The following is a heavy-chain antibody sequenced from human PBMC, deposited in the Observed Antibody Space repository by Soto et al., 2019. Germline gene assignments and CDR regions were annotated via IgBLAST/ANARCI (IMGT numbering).Heavy chain of an antibody. Sequence: GGSLRLSCAASGFTFSSYGMHRVRQAPGKGLEWVAVIWCDGSNKYYADSVKGRFTISRDNSKNTLYLQMNSLRAEDTAVYYCARGPXYDFWSGYPPGYYGMDVWGQGTTVTVSS. D-gene: IGHD3-3*01. CDR3: ARGPXYDFWSGYPPGYYGMDV. CDR2: IWCDGSNK. CDR1: GFTFSSYG. J-gene: IGHJ6*02. V-gene: IGHV3-33*01.